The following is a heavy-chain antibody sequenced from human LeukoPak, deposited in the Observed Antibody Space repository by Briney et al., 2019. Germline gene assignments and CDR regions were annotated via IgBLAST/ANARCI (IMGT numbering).Heavy chain of an antibody. J-gene: IGHJ2*01. Sequence: SETLSLTCPVSGGSISSGGYYWGWLRQPPGKGLEWIGSIYYSGSTYYNPSLKSRVTISVDRSKNQFSLKLSSVTAADTAVYYCARTLRFLEYFDLWGRGTLVTVSS. D-gene: IGHD3-3*01. V-gene: IGHV4-39*07. CDR1: GGSISSGGYY. CDR2: IYYSGST. CDR3: ARTLRFLEYFDL.